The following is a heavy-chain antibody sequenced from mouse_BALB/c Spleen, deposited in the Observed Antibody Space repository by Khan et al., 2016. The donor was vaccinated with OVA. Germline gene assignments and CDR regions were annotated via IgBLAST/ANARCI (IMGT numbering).Heavy chain of an antibody. CDR1: GFYITDNY. V-gene: IGHV14-3*02. CDR2: IDPANGDT. J-gene: IGHJ3*01. D-gene: IGHD2-1*01. Sequence: EVQLQQSGPELVKPGASVKLSCTASGFYITDNYMHWMKQRPEQGLEWIGRIDPANGDTEYDPKFKGKATITADTSSNPAYLQFSSLTSEDSAVFYRAILYGNPFAYWGQGTLVTVSA. CDR3: AILYGNPFAY.